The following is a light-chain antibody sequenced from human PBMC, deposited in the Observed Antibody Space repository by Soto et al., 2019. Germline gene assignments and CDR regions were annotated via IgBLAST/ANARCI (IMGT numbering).Light chain of an antibody. Sequence: EIVLTQSPATLSLSPGERATLSCRASQGISTYLAWYQQKPGQAPRLLIYAASNRATGIPARFSGSGSGTDFTLTISSLEPEDFAVYYCQQRGNWPLTFGAGTKVDI. CDR1: QGISTY. V-gene: IGKV3-11*01. J-gene: IGKJ3*01. CDR2: AAS. CDR3: QQRGNWPLT.